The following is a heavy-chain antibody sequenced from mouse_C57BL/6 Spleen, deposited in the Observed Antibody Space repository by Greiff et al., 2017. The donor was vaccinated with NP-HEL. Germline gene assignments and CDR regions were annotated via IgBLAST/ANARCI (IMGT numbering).Heavy chain of an antibody. Sequence: QVQLQQSGPELVKPGASVKISCKASGYAFSSSWMNWVKQRPGKGLEWIGRIYPGDGDTNYNGKFKGKATLTADKSSSTAYMQLSSLTSEDSAVYFCAREEATVVDWYFDVWGTGTTVTVSS. J-gene: IGHJ1*03. CDR1: GYAFSSSW. V-gene: IGHV1-82*01. CDR2: IYPGDGDT. D-gene: IGHD1-1*01. CDR3: AREEATVVDWYFDV.